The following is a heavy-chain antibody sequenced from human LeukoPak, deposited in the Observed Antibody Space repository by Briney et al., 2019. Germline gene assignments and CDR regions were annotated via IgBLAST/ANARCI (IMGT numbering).Heavy chain of an antibody. V-gene: IGHV3-7*03. D-gene: IGHD5-12*01. CDR1: GFTFSSYW. Sequence: QTGGSLRLSCAASGFTFSSYWMSWVRQAPGKGLEWVANIKQDGSEKYYVDSVKGRFTISRDNAKNSLYLQMSSLRPEDTALYYCVKDKHRDGYTYGVYDSWGQGTLIIVSS. CDR3: VKDKHRDGYTYGVYDS. J-gene: IGHJ5*01. CDR2: IKQDGSEK.